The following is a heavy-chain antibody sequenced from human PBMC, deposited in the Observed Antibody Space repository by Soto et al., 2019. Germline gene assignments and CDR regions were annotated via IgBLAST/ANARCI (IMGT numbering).Heavy chain of an antibody. CDR1: GFTFSLYS. Sequence: GGSLRLSCAASGFTFSLYSMIWVRQAPGMGLEWVASITSSSSYIYYEDSLKGRFTISRDNAKNSLFLQLDSLRAEDTAVYFCVRARSTDSRPDYWGQGTLVTVSS. CDR3: VRARSTDSRPDY. D-gene: IGHD3-22*01. CDR2: ITSSSSYI. V-gene: IGHV3-21*01. J-gene: IGHJ4*02.